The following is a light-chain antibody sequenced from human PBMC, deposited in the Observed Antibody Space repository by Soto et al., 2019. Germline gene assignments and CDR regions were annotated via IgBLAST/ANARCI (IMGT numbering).Light chain of an antibody. J-gene: IGKJ2*01. Sequence: IVMTQSPATLSVSPGERATLSCRASQSVSNNLAWYQQKPGQAPRLLIHGASTRATGIPARFSGSGFGTEFTLTISSLQSEDFAVYYCQQYNNWYTFGQGTKLEIK. CDR2: GAS. CDR3: QQYNNWYT. V-gene: IGKV3-15*01. CDR1: QSVSNN.